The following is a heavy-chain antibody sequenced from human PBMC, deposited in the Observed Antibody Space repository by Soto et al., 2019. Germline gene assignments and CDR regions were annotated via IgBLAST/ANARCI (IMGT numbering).Heavy chain of an antibody. D-gene: IGHD2-15*01. V-gene: IGHV4-39*07. J-gene: IGHJ6*02. Sequence: SETLSLTCTVSGDSISSSSYYWGWIRQPPGKGLEWIGSIYYSGSTYYNPSLKSRVTISVDTSKNQFSLKLSSVTAADTAVYYCARGDVDYCSGGSCYYYGMDVWGQGTTVTVSS. CDR2: IYYSGST. CDR3: ARGDVDYCSGGSCYYYGMDV. CDR1: GDSISSSSYY.